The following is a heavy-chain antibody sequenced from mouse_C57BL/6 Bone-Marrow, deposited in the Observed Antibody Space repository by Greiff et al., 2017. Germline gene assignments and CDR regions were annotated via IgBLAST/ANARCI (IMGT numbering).Heavy chain of an antibody. CDR1: GYTFTSYW. CDR2: IDPSDSYT. D-gene: IGHD2-5*01. V-gene: IGHV1-69*01. J-gene: IGHJ4*01. CDR3: ARSGYSNCVYYYAMDD. Sequence: VQLQQSGAELVMPGASVKLSCKASGYTFTSYWMHWVKQMPGQGLEWIGEIDPSDSYTNYNQKFKGKSTLTVDKSSSTAYMQLSSLTSEDSAVYYCARSGYSNCVYYYAMDDWGKGTSVTVSS.